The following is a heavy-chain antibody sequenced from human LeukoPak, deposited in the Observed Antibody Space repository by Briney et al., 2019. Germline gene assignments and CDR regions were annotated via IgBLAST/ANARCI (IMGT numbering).Heavy chain of an antibody. V-gene: IGHV3-23*01. CDR2: IGGNGGST. Sequence: GGSLRLSCAASGFTFSSYVMSWVRQAPGKGLEWVSTIGGNGGSTYYGDSAKGRFTISRDNSKSTLYLQMNSLRAEDTAVYYCARGQGLRYFDYWGQGSLVTVSS. J-gene: IGHJ4*02. CDR1: GFTFSSYV. D-gene: IGHD3-9*01. CDR3: ARGQGLRYFDY.